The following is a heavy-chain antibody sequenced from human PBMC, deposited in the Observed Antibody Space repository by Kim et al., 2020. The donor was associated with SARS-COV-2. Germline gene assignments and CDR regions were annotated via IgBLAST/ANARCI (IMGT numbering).Heavy chain of an antibody. CDR1: GGTFSSYA. Sequence: SVKVSCKASGGTFSSYAISWVRQAPGQGLEWMGGIIPIFGTANYAQKFQGRVTITADKSTSTAYMELSSLRSEDTAVYYCARDKRYRISYYYGMDVWGQGTTVTVSS. V-gene: IGHV1-69*06. J-gene: IGHJ6*02. CDR3: ARDKRYRISYYYGMDV. CDR2: IIPIFGTA. D-gene: IGHD2-15*01.